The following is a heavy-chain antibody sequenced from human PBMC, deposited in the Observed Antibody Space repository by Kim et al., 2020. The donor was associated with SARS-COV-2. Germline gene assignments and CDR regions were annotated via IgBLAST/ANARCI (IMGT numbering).Heavy chain of an antibody. D-gene: IGHD3-3*01. CDR3: ARALYRAEDYDFWSGYYTKGAYYYYGMDV. Sequence: GGSLRLSCAASGFTFSSYGMHWVRQAPGKGLEWVAVIWYDGSNKYYADSVKGRFTISRDNSKNTLYLQMNSLRAEDTAVYYCARALYRAEDYDFWSGYYTKGAYYYYGMDVWGQGTTVTVSS. V-gene: IGHV3-33*01. J-gene: IGHJ6*02. CDR2: IWYDGSNK. CDR1: GFTFSSYG.